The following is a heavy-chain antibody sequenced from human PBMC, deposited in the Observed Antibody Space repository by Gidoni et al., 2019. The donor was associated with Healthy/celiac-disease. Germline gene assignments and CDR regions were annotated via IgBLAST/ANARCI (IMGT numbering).Heavy chain of an antibody. CDR3: AISGIGSYYGIGLNHFDY. CDR2: ISGSGGST. V-gene: IGHV3-23*01. Sequence: EVQLLESGGGLVQPGGSLILSCAASEFTFSSYPMGWVGQAPGKGLEWVSAISGSGGSTYYADSVKGRFTISRDNSKNTLYLQMNSLRAEDTAVYYCAISGIGSYYGIGLNHFDYWGQGTLVTVSS. D-gene: IGHD1-26*01. J-gene: IGHJ4*02. CDR1: EFTFSSYP.